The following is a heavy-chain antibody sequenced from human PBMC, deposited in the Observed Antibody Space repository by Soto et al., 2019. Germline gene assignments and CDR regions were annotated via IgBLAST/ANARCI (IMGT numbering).Heavy chain of an antibody. J-gene: IGHJ3*02. CDR2: IIPIFGTA. CDR1: GGTFSSYA. CDR3: ARGSPMVRNAFDI. Sequence: ASVKVSCKASGGTFSSYAISWVRQAPGQGLEWMGGIIPIFGTANYAQKFQGRVTITADESTSTAYMELSSLRSEDTAVYYCARGSPMVRNAFDIWGQWKMVTVSS. D-gene: IGHD5-18*01. V-gene: IGHV1-69*13.